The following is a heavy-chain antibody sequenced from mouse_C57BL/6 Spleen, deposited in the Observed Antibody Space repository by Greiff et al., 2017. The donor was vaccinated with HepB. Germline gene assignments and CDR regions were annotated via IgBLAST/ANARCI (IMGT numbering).Heavy chain of an antibody. CDR3: ARRGYYGSSTLFDY. CDR1: GYTFTDYY. CDR2: IFPGSGST. D-gene: IGHD1-1*01. J-gene: IGHJ2*01. Sequence: QVQLKQSGPELVKPGASVKISCKASGYTFTDYYINWVKQRPGQGLEWIGWIFPGSGSTYYNEKFKGKATLTVDKSSSTAYMLLSSLTSEDSAVYFCARRGYYGSSTLFDYWGQGTTLTVSS. V-gene: IGHV1-75*01.